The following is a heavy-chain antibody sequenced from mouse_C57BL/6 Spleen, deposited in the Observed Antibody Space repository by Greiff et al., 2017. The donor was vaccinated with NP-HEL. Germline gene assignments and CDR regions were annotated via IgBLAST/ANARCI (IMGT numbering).Heavy chain of an antibody. CDR3: ARYKGAAYYSKEDAMDY. J-gene: IGHJ4*01. Sequence: EVQRVESGGGLVQPGGSLSLSCAASGFTFTDYYMSWVRQPPGKALEWLGFIRNKANGYTTEYSASVKGRFTISRENSQSILYLEMNALRAEDSATYYCARYKGAAYYSKEDAMDYWGQGASVTVSS. V-gene: IGHV7-3*01. CDR1: GFTFTDYY. CDR2: IRNKANGYTT. D-gene: IGHD2-5*01.